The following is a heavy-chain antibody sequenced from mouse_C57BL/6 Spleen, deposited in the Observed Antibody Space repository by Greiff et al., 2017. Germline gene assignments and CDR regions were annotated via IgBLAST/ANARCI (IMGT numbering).Heavy chain of an antibody. D-gene: IGHD1-1*01. Sequence: VQLQQSGAELARPGASVKLSCKASGYTFTSYGISWVKQRTGQGLEWIGEIYPRSGNTYYNEKFKGKATLTADKSSSTAYMELRSLTSEDSAVYFCARRLGTVVKYYFDYWGQGTTLTVSS. V-gene: IGHV1-81*01. CDR1: GYTFTSYG. J-gene: IGHJ2*01. CDR3: ARRLGTVVKYYFDY. CDR2: IYPRSGNT.